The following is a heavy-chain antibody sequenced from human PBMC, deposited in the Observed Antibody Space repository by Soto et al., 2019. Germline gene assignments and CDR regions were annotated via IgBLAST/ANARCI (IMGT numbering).Heavy chain of an antibody. CDR3: ARDRAAGNWNYETGDY. Sequence: AASVKVSFKASGGTFSSYAISWVRQAPGQGLEWMGGIIPIFGTANYAQKFQGRVTITADESTSTAYMELSSLRSEDTAVYYCARDRAAGNWNYETGDYWGQGTLVTVSS. V-gene: IGHV1-69*13. J-gene: IGHJ4*02. CDR2: IIPIFGTA. D-gene: IGHD1-7*01. CDR1: GGTFSSYA.